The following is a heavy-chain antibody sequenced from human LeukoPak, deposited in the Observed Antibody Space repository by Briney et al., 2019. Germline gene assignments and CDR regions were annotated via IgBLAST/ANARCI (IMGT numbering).Heavy chain of an antibody. CDR3: ARVEWEPREFDP. CDR1: GGSFSGYY. CDR2: IYHSGST. D-gene: IGHD1-26*01. V-gene: IGHV4-38-2*01. Sequence: SETLSLTCAVYGGSFSGYYWGWIRQPPGKGLGWIGSIYHSGSTYYNPSLKSRVTISVDTSKNQFSLKLSSVTAADTAVYYCARVEWEPREFDPWGQGTLVTVSS. J-gene: IGHJ5*02.